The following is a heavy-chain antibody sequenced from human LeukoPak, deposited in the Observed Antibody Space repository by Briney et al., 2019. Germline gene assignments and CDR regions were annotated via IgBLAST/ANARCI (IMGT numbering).Heavy chain of an antibody. V-gene: IGHV3-74*01. D-gene: IGHD2-2*01. CDR3: ATDDKYAPSS. J-gene: IGHJ5*02. CDR2: IINGGSYT. CDR1: GFTFSPVW. Sequence: GGSLRLSCAASGFTFSPVWMHWVRQAPGKGLMWVSHIINGGSYTTYADSVKGRFTISRDNAKNTVYLQMNSLRAEDTAVYYCATDDKYAPSSWGQGTLVTVSS.